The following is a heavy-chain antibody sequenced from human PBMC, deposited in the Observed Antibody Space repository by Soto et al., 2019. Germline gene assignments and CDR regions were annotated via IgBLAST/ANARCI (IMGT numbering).Heavy chain of an antibody. D-gene: IGHD3-10*01. CDR3: ATYRGSNGMDV. CDR2: IYYSGIT. CDR1: GGSIKSYY. J-gene: IGHJ6*02. Sequence: PSETLSLTCSVSGGSIKSYYWTWIRQTPGKGLEWIGYIYYSGITSYNPSLKSRVALSIDTSKKQFSLMLSSVTAADTAVYYCATYRGSNGMDVWGQGTTVTVSS. V-gene: IGHV4-59*01.